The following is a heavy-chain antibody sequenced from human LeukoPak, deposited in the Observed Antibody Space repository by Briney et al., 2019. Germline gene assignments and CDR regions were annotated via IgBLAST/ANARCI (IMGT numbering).Heavy chain of an antibody. D-gene: IGHD1-26*01. CDR3: ARVDSGSYLNWFDP. J-gene: IGHJ5*02. CDR1: GGTFSSYA. V-gene: IGHV1-69*05. CDR2: IIPIFGTA. Sequence: ASVKVSCKASGGTFSSYAISWVRQAHGQGLEWMGRIIPIFGTANYAQKFQGRVTITTDESTSTAYMELSSLRSEDTAVYYCARVDSGSYLNWFDPWGQGTLVTVSS.